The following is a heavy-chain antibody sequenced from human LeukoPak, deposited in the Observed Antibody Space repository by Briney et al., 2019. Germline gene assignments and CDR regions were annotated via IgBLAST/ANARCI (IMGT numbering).Heavy chain of an antibody. CDR1: GFTFSDYY. J-gene: IGHJ4*02. D-gene: IGHD3-22*01. Sequence: PGGSLRLSYAASGFTFSDYYMSWIRQAPGKGLEWVSYISSSGSTIYYADSVKGRFTISRGNAKNSLYLQMNSLRAEDTAVYYCARGSNTMIVVVINYFDYWGQGTLVTVSS. CDR2: ISSSGSTI. CDR3: ARGSNTMIVVVINYFDY. V-gene: IGHV3-11*04.